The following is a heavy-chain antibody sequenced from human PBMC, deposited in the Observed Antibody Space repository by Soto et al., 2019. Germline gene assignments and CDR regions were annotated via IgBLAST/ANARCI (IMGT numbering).Heavy chain of an antibody. CDR3: ASARIAAAGTHQWFDP. V-gene: IGHV1-3*01. Sequence: ASVKVSCKASGYTFTSYAMHWVRQAPGQRLEWMGWINAGNGNTKYSQKFQGRVTITRDTSASTACMELSSLRSEDTAVYYCASARIAAAGTHQWFDPWGQGTLVNVS. CDR2: INAGNGNT. D-gene: IGHD6-13*01. CDR1: GYTFTSYA. J-gene: IGHJ5*02.